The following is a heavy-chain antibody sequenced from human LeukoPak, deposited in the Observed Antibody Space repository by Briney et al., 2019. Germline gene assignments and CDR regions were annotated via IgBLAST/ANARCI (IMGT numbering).Heavy chain of an antibody. D-gene: IGHD4-17*01. CDR2: IFYGGST. Sequence: SETLSLTCTVFGGSISSSNDYWGWIRQPPGKGLEWIGSIFYGGSTNYNPSLKSRFTISVDMSKNQFSLKMRSVTATDTAVYYCARHIATGDYLNYWGQGTLVTVSS. J-gene: IGHJ4*02. V-gene: IGHV4-39*01. CDR1: GGSISSSNDY. CDR3: ARHIATGDYLNY.